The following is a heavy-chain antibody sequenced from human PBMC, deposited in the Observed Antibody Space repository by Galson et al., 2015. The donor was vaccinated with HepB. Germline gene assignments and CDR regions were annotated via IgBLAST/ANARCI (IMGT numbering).Heavy chain of an antibody. D-gene: IGHD1-26*01. CDR1: GFTFSDYN. V-gene: IGHV3-21*01. CDR3: ARREVGATQGHYAFDI. Sequence: SLRLSCAASGFTFSDYNLIWVRQAPGKGLEWVSSISRSGTYIYYRDSVKGRFTISRDNAKNSLYLQMNSLRAEDTALYYCARREVGATQGHYAFDIWGQGTMVTVSS. CDR2: ISRSGTYI. J-gene: IGHJ3*02.